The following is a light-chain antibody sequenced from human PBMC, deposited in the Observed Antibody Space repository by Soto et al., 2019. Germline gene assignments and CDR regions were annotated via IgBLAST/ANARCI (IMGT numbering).Light chain of an antibody. CDR3: QQNASSPPWT. Sequence: EIVLTQSPGTLSLSPGERATLSCRASQRVSSGYLGWYQQRPGQAPRLLLYGASNRAAGIPDRFSGRGSETDFTLSISRLEPEDFAVYYCQQNASSPPWTFGQGTKVEIK. CDR1: QRVSSGY. V-gene: IGKV3-20*01. CDR2: GAS. J-gene: IGKJ1*01.